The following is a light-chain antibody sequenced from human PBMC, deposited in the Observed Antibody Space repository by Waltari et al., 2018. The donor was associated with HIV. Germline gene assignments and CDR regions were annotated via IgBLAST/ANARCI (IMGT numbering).Light chain of an antibody. Sequence: QSVLSQPPSVSAAPGQKVTTSCSVSLSNLGNHYVSWYQHLPGTAPKHLIHGDDKRYPGIPDRISASKSGTSATLAITGLQTGDEADYYCASWDSSLSVLFGGGTKLAVL. V-gene: IGLV1-51*02. CDR2: GDD. J-gene: IGLJ2*01. CDR3: ASWDSSLSVL. CDR1: LSNLGNHY.